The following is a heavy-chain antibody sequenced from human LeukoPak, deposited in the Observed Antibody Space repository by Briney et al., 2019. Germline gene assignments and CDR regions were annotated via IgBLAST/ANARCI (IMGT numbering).Heavy chain of an antibody. CDR2: IYHSGST. V-gene: IGHV4-34*01. CDR1: GGSFSGYY. J-gene: IGHJ4*02. CDR3: ARGLSSLLWFGELSPTFDY. D-gene: IGHD3-10*01. Sequence: PSETLSLTCAVYGGSFSGYYWSWIRQPPGKGLEWIGEIYHSGSTNYNPSLKSRVTISVDKSKNQFSLKLSSVTAADTAVYYCARGLSSLLWFGELSPTFDYWGQGTLVTVSS.